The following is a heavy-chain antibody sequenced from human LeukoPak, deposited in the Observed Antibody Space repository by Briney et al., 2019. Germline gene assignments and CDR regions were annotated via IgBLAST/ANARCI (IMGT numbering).Heavy chain of an antibody. CDR3: ARWAVTGIYLDS. D-gene: IGHD6-19*01. Sequence: PGGSLRLSCAASGFTLTNYWMGWVRQAPGKGLEWVANIKQDGSEEHYVASVKGRFTISRDNPQSSLSLQMTDLRAEDTAVYYCARWAVTGIYLDSWGQGALVTVSS. CDR2: IKQDGSEE. J-gene: IGHJ4*02. CDR1: GFTLTNYW. V-gene: IGHV3-7*01.